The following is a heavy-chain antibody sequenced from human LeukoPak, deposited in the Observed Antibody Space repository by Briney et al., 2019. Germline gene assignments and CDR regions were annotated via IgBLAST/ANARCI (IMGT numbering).Heavy chain of an antibody. CDR2: INAGNGNT. J-gene: IGHJ6*04. Sequence: ASVKVSCKASGYTFTSYAMYWVRQAPGQRLEWMGWINAGNGNTKYSQKFQGRVTITRDTSASTAYMELSSLRSEDTAVYYCARDLYYGSGSPPYYYYGMDVWGKGTTVTVSS. CDR1: GYTFTSYA. CDR3: ARDLYYGSGSPPYYYYGMDV. D-gene: IGHD3-10*01. V-gene: IGHV1-3*01.